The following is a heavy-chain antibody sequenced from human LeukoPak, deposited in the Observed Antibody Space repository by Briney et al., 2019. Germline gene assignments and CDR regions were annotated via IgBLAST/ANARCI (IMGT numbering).Heavy chain of an antibody. V-gene: IGHV4-31*03. CDR3: AGLEEQQPYYYYNGMDV. Sequence: PSQTLSLTCTVSGGSISSGGYYWSWIRLHPGKGLEWLGYIYYSGSTYYNPSLKSRVTISVDTSKNQFSLKLSSVTAADTAVYYCAGLEEQQPYYYYNGMDVWGQGTTVSVSS. CDR1: GGSISSGGYY. CDR2: IYYSGST. J-gene: IGHJ6*02. D-gene: IGHD6-13*01.